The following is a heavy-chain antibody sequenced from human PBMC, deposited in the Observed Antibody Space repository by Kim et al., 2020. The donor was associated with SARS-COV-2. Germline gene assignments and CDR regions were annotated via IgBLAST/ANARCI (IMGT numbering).Heavy chain of an antibody. D-gene: IGHD2-2*01. CDR2: IDPSDSYT. Sequence: GESLKISCKGSGYSFTSYWISWVRQMPGKGLEWMGRIDPSDSYTNYSPSFQGHVTISADKSISTAYLQWSSLKASDTAMYYCARHLGQLGPIGWFDPWGQGTLVTVSS. V-gene: IGHV5-10-1*01. J-gene: IGHJ5*02. CDR1: GYSFTSYW. CDR3: ARHLGQLGPIGWFDP.